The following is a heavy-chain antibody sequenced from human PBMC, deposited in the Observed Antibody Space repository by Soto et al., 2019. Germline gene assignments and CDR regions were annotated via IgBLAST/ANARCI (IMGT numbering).Heavy chain of an antibody. CDR3: AREAGSSSWYMDY. Sequence: NPGGSLRLSCAASGFTFSDYYMSWIRQAPGKGLEWVSYISSSGSTIYYADSVKGRFTISRDNAKNSLYLQMNSLRAEDTAVYYCAREAGSSSWYMDYWGQGTLVTVSS. J-gene: IGHJ4*02. D-gene: IGHD6-13*01. CDR2: ISSSGSTI. V-gene: IGHV3-11*01. CDR1: GFTFSDYY.